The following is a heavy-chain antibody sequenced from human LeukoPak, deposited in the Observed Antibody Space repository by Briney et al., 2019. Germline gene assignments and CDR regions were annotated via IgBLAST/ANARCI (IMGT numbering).Heavy chain of an antibody. CDR3: ARGPVGGTTYNDGDAFDI. CDR1: GGSISSGYY. D-gene: IGHD1-7*01. CDR2: IYHSGST. J-gene: IGHJ3*02. V-gene: IGHV4-38-2*01. Sequence: SETLSLTCAVSGGSISSGYYWSWIRQPPGKGLEWIGSIYHSGSTYYNPSLKSRVTISVDTSKNQFSLKLSSVTAADTAVYYCARGPVGGTTYNDGDAFDIWGQGTMVTVSS.